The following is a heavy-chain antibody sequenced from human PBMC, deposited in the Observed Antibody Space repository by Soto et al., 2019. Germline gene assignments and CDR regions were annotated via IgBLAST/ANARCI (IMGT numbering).Heavy chain of an antibody. CDR1: GFRFNVYN. Sequence: GGSLRLSCVGSGFRFNVYNINWIRQAPGKGLEWVSSISTSSNFIYYVDSVKGRFTISRDNAKNSVYLQMDSLRAEDTAVYYCVRGLIHGEYYYYGLDVWGQGTTVT. D-gene: IGHD3-16*01. V-gene: IGHV3-21*01. CDR3: VRGLIHGEYYYYGLDV. J-gene: IGHJ6*02. CDR2: ISTSSNFI.